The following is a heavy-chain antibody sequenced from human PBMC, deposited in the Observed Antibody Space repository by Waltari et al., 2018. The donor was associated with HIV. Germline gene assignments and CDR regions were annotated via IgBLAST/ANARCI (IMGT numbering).Heavy chain of an antibody. J-gene: IGHJ6*02. CDR2: VTDYNGNT. D-gene: IGHD3-22*01. V-gene: IGHV1-18*01. CDR3: ARSGYFDSSGSRNYHYYGMDV. CDR1: GYRFSSYG. Sequence: QVQLIQSGAEVKKPGASVTVSCKASGYRFSSYGITWVRQAPGQGLEWLVSVTDYNGNTYYAQSLQGRVSMTTDTYTNTAYMTLRSLRSDDTAIYFCARSGYFDSSGSRNYHYYGMDVWGQGTTVTVSS.